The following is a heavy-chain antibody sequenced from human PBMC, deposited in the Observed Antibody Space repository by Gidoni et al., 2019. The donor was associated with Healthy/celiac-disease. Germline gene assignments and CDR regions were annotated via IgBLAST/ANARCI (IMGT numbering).Heavy chain of an antibody. Sequence: EVQLVESGGGLVKPGGSLSLSCAASGFTFSSYSMNWVRQAPGKGLEWVSSISSSSSYIYYADSVKGRFTISRDNAKNSLYLQMNSLRAEDTAVYYCASIAARDVDYWGQGTLVTVSS. CDR3: ASIAARDVDY. D-gene: IGHD6-6*01. V-gene: IGHV3-21*01. CDR1: GFTFSSYS. J-gene: IGHJ4*02. CDR2: ISSSSSYI.